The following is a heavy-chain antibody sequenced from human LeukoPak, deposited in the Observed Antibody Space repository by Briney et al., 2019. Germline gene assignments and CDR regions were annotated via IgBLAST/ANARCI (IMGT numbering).Heavy chain of an antibody. J-gene: IGHJ6*03. Sequence: PGRSLRLSCAASGFTFSSYAMHWVRQAPGKGLEWVAFIRYDGSNKYYADSVKGRFTISRDNSKNTLYLQMNSLRAEDTAVYYCAKGPYCSGGSCYQYYYYMDVWGKGTTVTISS. CDR1: GFTFSSYA. D-gene: IGHD2-15*01. CDR2: IRYDGSNK. CDR3: AKGPYCSGGSCYQYYYYMDV. V-gene: IGHV3-30*02.